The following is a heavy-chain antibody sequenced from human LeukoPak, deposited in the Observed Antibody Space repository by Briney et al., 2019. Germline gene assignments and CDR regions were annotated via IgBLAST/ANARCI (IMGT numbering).Heavy chain of an antibody. CDR1: GFTFNSYN. V-gene: IGHV3-21*01. Sequence: GGSLRLSCAASGFTFNSYNMNWVRQAPGKGLEWVSSISSSSTYIYYADSVKGRFTISRDNAENSLYLQMNSLRAEDTAVYYCARDRDPGYYDTNGYRRVNAFDIWGQGTMVTVSS. CDR3: ARDRDPGYYDTNGYRRVNAFDI. D-gene: IGHD3-22*01. CDR2: ISSSSTYI. J-gene: IGHJ3*02.